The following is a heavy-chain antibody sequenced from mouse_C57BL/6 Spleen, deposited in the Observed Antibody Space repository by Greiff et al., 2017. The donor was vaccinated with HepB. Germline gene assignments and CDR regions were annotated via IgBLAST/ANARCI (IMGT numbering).Heavy chain of an antibody. Sequence: EVQLVESGGGLVKPGGSLKLSCAASGFTFSSYAMSWVRQTPEKRLEWVATISDGGSYTYYPDNVKGRFPISRDNAKNNLYLQMSHLKSEDTAMYYCARALITTVVATNSYWYFDVWGTGTTVTVSS. V-gene: IGHV5-4*01. D-gene: IGHD1-1*01. CDR2: ISDGGSYT. J-gene: IGHJ1*03. CDR1: GFTFSSYA. CDR3: ARALITTVVATNSYWYFDV.